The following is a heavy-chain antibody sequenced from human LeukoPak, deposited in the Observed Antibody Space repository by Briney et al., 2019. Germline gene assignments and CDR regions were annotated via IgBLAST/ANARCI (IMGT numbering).Heavy chain of an antibody. CDR2: INPSGGST. V-gene: IGHV1-46*01. CDR3: ARGRYQLLYVRAVPRHNWFDP. CDR1: GYTFTSYY. D-gene: IGHD2-2*02. Sequence: GASVKVSCKASGYTFTSYYMHWVRQAPGQGLEWMGIINPSGGSTGYAQKFQGRVTMTRNTSISTAYMELSSLRSEDTAVYYCARGRYQLLYVRAVPRHNWFDPWGQGTLVTVSS. J-gene: IGHJ5*02.